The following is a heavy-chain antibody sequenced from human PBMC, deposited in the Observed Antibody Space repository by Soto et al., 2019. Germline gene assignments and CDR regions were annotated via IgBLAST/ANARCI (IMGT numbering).Heavy chain of an antibody. V-gene: IGHV3-11*06. CDR3: ARDGVGVTTGAFDI. D-gene: IGHD1-26*01. Sequence: QVQLVETGGGLVKPGGSLRLSCAASGFTFSDYYMSWIRQAPGKGLVWVSYISSSSSYTNYADSVKGRFTISRDNAKNSLYLQMNRLRAEDTAVYYCARDGVGVTTGAFDIWGQGTMVNVSS. CDR1: GFTFSDYY. CDR2: ISSSSSYT. J-gene: IGHJ3*02.